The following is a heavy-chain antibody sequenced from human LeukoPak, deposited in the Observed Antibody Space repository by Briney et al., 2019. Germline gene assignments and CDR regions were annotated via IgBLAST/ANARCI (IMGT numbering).Heavy chain of an antibody. D-gene: IGHD2-15*01. V-gene: IGHV1-18*01. CDR3: ARDLPDIVVVVAATSYYGMDV. Sequence: ASVKASCKASGGTFSSYAISWVRQAPGQGLEWMGWISAYNGNTNYAQKLQGRVTMTTDTSTSTAYMELRSLRSDDTAVYYCARDLPDIVVVVAATSYYGMDVWGQGTTVTVSS. CDR1: GGTFSSYA. CDR2: ISAYNGNT. J-gene: IGHJ6*02.